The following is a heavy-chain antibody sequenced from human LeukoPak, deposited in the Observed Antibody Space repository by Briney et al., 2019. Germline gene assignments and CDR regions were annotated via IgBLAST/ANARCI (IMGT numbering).Heavy chain of an antibody. CDR3: ARFYYGSGNYRVGYFDY. Sequence: ASVTVSCKASGYTFTSYAINWVRQAPGQGLEWMGGIIPIFGTVNYAQKFQGRVTITADESTSTAYMELNSLRSEDTAVYYCARFYYGSGNYRVGYFDYWGQGTLVPVSS. J-gene: IGHJ4*02. CDR1: GYTFTSYA. V-gene: IGHV1-69*13. CDR2: IIPIFGTV. D-gene: IGHD3-10*01.